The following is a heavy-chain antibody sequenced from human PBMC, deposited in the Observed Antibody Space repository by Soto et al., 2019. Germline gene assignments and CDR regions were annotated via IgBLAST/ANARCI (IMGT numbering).Heavy chain of an antibody. CDR1: GVTISSGAYY. V-gene: IGHV4-31*03. Sequence: QVQLQQSGPGLVKPSQTLSLTCTVSGVTISSGAYYWSWIRQHPGKGLEWIGNIYYSGSTYYSPSLKSRVAISLDTSKNQFSLRLSSVTAADTAVYYCARYRFSGSKWSKFDYWGQGTLVTVSS. CDR3: ARYRFSGSKWSKFDY. D-gene: IGHD6-13*01. CDR2: IYYSGST. J-gene: IGHJ4*02.